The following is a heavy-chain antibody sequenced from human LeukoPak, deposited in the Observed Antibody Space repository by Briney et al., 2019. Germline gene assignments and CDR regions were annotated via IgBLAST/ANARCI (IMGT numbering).Heavy chain of an antibody. CDR2: NYFGGST. D-gene: IGHD3-16*01. CDR3: AGAGGLRGLDS. V-gene: IGHV4-39*01. Sequence: PSETLSLTCTVSGVSISRSSYYWAWIRQPPGKGLEWLGSNYFGGSTYYNPSLKSRVTISIDTSKNQFSLKLSSVTAADTAVYYCAGAGGLRGLDSWGQGTLVTVSS. J-gene: IGHJ4*02. CDR1: GVSISRSSYY.